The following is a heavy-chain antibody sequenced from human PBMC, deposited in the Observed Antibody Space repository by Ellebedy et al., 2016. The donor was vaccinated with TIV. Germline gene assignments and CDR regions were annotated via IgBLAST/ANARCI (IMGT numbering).Heavy chain of an antibody. D-gene: IGHD2-2*01. CDR3: ARCPPGHSTKDY. CDR2: MHPNSGAA. J-gene: IGHJ4*02. CDR1: GYIFTNYD. V-gene: IGHV1-8*01. Sequence: ASVKVSXXASGYIFTNYDINWVRQAPGQGLEWVGWMHPNSGAAGYGQKFEGRVTMTRYTSIKTAYLELNSLRSEDTAIYYCARCPPGHSTKDYWGQGTLVTVSS.